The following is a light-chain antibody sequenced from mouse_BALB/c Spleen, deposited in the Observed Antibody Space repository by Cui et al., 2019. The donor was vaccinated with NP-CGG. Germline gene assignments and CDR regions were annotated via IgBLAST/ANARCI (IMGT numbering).Light chain of an antibody. CDR1: TGAVTTSNY. CDR3: ALWYSNHWV. J-gene: IGLJ1*01. Sequence: HAVPTQETAPTTSPGATVPLTCRSSTGAVTTSNYANWVQEKADHFFTGLIGGTNNRAPGVPARFSGSLIGDKAALTITGAQTEDEAIYFCALWYSNHWVFGGGTKLTVL. V-gene: IGLV1*01. CDR2: GTN.